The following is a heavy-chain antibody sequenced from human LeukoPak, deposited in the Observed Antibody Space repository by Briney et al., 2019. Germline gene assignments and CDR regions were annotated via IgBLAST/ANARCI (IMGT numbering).Heavy chain of an antibody. CDR2: ISPSGSLI. CDR3: ASTPLKIQPAA. CDR1: GFTFSSFS. J-gene: IGHJ4*02. V-gene: IGHV3-21*01. D-gene: IGHD5-18*01. Sequence: PGGSLRLSCAASGFTFSSFSMNWVRQAPGKGLEWVSSISPSGSLISYAGSVKGRFTISRDNTNNSVYLQMSSLRVEDTGIYYCASTPLKIQPAAWGQGTLVAVSS.